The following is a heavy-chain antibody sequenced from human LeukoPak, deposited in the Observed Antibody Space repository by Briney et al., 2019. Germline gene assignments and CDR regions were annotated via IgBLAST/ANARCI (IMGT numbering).Heavy chain of an antibody. V-gene: IGHV3-30-3*01. CDR2: ISYDGSNK. CDR1: GFTFSSYA. J-gene: IGHJ3*02. D-gene: IGHD2-15*01. Sequence: PGGSLRLSCAASGFTFSSYAMHWVRQAPGKGLEWVAVISYDGSNKYYADSVKGRFTISRDNSKNTLYLQMNSLRAEDTAVYYCARSLICSGGSCGLNDAFDIWGQGTMVTVSS. CDR3: ARSLICSGGSCGLNDAFDI.